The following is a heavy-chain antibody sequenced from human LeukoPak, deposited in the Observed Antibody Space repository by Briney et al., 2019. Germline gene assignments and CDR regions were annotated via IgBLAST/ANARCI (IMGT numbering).Heavy chain of an antibody. Sequence: ASVKVSCKASGGTFSSYAISWVRQAPGQGLEWMGRIIPILGIANYAQKFQGRVTITADKSTSTAYMELSSLRSEDTAVYYCARAGSLVVAATSSTGMDVWGQGTTVTVSS. CDR2: IIPILGIA. CDR3: ARAGSLVVAATSSTGMDV. D-gene: IGHD2-15*01. CDR1: GGTFSSYA. J-gene: IGHJ6*02. V-gene: IGHV1-69*04.